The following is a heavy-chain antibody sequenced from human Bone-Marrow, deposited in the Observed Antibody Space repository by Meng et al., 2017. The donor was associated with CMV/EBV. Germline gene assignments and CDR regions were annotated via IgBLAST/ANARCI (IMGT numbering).Heavy chain of an antibody. V-gene: IGHV3-21*06. J-gene: IGHJ4*02. CDR3: ARERVAGMTDY. D-gene: IGHD6-19*01. CDR2: ITSSSSYA. Sequence: LACADSGFTFSSSDMSWVRQAPGKGLQWVSYITSSSSYAYYADAVKGRFTISRDNAKNSLYLHMDSLKVEDTAVYYCARERVAGMTDYWGQGTLVTVSS. CDR1: GFTFSSSD.